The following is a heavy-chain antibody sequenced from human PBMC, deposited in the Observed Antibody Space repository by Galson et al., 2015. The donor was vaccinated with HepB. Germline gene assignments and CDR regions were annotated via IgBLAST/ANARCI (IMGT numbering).Heavy chain of an antibody. CDR1: GFTFSSYA. Sequence: SLRLSCAASGFTFSSYAMHWVRQAPGKGLEWVAVISYDGSNKYYADSVKGRFTISRDNSKNTLYLQMNSLRAEDTAVYYCARDGRSDYYDSSGQVPYFDYWGQGTLVTVSS. CDR3: ARDGRSDYYDSSGQVPYFDY. CDR2: ISYDGSNK. V-gene: IGHV3-30*04. D-gene: IGHD3-22*01. J-gene: IGHJ4*02.